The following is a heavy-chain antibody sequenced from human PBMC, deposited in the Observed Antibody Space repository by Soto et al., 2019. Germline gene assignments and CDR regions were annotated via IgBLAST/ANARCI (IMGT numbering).Heavy chain of an antibody. V-gene: IGHV4-30-2*01. J-gene: IGHJ4*02. Sequence: QLQLQASGSGLVKPSQTLSLTCAVSGGSISSGDYSWSWIRQPPGKGLEWIGYIYHSGSTSYSPSLKSRVTISIDRSKNQFSLKLSSVTAADTAGYYCAREFDYWGQGTLVTVSS. CDR3: AREFDY. CDR1: GGSISSGDYS. CDR2: IYHSGST.